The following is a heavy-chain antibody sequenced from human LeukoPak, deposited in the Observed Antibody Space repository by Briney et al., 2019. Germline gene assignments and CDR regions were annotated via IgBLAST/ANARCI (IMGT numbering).Heavy chain of an antibody. J-gene: IGHJ4*02. D-gene: IGHD2-15*01. CDR1: GFTFSSYT. V-gene: IGHV3-64*01. CDR3: ARVDCSGGTCWGFGY. Sequence: GGSLRLSCALSGFTFSSYTVLWVRQAPGRGLEYVSAISSNGGNTYYANSVKGRFTSSRDNSKNTLSLQMGSLRAEDMAVYYCARVDCSGGTCWGFGYWGQGTLVTVSS. CDR2: ISSNGGNT.